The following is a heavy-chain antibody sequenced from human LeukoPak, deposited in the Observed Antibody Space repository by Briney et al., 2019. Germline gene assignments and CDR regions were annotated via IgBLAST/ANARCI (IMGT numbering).Heavy chain of an antibody. V-gene: IGHV1-3*01. CDR2: TSAGNGNT. CDR1: GYTFTSYA. CDR3: ARDSGSGSNDY. Sequence: ASVKVSCKASGYTFTSYAIHWVRQAPGQRLEWMGWTSAGNGNTKYSQNFQGRVTFISNTSATTAFMELSSLRSEDAAVYYCARDSGSGSNDYWGQGTLVAVSS. J-gene: IGHJ4*02. D-gene: IGHD1-26*01.